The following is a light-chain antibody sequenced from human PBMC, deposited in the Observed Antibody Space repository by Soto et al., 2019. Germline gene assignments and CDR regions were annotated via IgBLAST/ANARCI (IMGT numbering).Light chain of an antibody. Sequence: EIVMTQSPATLSVSPGERATLSCRASQSVSSNLAWYQQKAGQAPRLLIYGASTRATGIPARFSGSGSGTEFTLTISSLQSEDFVVYYCQQYNNWPKTFGQGTKVEIK. CDR1: QSVSSN. V-gene: IGKV3-15*01. CDR2: GAS. J-gene: IGKJ1*01. CDR3: QQYNNWPKT.